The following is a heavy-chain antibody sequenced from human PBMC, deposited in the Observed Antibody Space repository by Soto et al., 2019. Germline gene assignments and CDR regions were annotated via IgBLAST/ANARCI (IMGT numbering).Heavy chain of an antibody. D-gene: IGHD6-19*01. CDR1: GFTFSSYG. V-gene: IGHV3-30*18. CDR3: AKDPGIAVAEDYFDY. Sequence: QVQLVESGGGVVQPGRSLRLSCAASGFTFSSYGMHWVRQAPGQGLEWVAVISYDGSNKYYADSVKGQFTISRDNSKNTLYLQMNSLRAEDTAVYYCAKDPGIAVAEDYFDYWGQGTLVTVSS. J-gene: IGHJ4*02. CDR2: ISYDGSNK.